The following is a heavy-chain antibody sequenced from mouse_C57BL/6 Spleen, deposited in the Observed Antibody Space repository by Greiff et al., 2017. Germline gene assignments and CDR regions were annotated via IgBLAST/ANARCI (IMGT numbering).Heavy chain of an antibody. CDR1: GYSITSDY. D-gene: IGHD1-1*01. Sequence: EVKLKESGPGLAKPSQTLSLTCSVTGYSITSDYWNWIRKFPGNKLEYMGYISYSGSTYYNPSLKSRISITRDTSKNQYYLQLNSVTTEDTATYYCARKGGFITTVVEDWYFDVWGTGTTVTVSS. V-gene: IGHV3-8*01. CDR2: ISYSGST. J-gene: IGHJ1*03. CDR3: ARKGGFITTVVEDWYFDV.